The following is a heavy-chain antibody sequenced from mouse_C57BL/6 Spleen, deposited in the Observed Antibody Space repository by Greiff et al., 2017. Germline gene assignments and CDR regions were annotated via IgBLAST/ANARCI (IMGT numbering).Heavy chain of an antibody. D-gene: IGHD4-1*01. Sequence: EVHLVESGPGLVKPSQSLSLTCSVTGYSITSGYYWNWIRQFPGNKLEWMGYISYDGSNNYNPSLKNRISITRDTSKNQFFLKLNSVTTEDTATYYCAELTGTSNFDYWGQGTTLTVSS. J-gene: IGHJ2*01. V-gene: IGHV3-6*01. CDR2: ISYDGSN. CDR3: AELTGTSNFDY. CDR1: GYSITSGYY.